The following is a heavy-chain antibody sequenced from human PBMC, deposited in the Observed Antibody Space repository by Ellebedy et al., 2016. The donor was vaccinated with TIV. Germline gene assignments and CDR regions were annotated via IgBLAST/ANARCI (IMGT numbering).Heavy chain of an antibody. CDR3: ARDFKPSDCSGGICHSGL. J-gene: IGHJ4*02. CDR2: IWSDGNHA. D-gene: IGHD2-15*01. Sequence: GESLKISCAASGFSFNDYGMHWVRQAPGKGLEWVAVIWSDGNHAIYADSVKGRFTISRDNSKNTLYLQMDSLRAEDTAVYYCARDFKPSDCSGGICHSGLWGQGTLVTVSS. CDR1: GFSFNDYG. V-gene: IGHV3-33*01.